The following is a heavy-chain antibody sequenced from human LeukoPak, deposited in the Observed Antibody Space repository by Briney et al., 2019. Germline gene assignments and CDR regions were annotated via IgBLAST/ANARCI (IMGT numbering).Heavy chain of an antibody. Sequence: PGGSLRLSCAASGFTFSSYAMHWVRQAPGKGLEWVAVISYDGSNKYYADSVKGRFTISRDNSKNTLYLQMNSLRAEDTAVYYCARDRGYSGSQYYFDYWGQGTLVTVSS. CDR3: ARDRGYSGSQYYFDY. J-gene: IGHJ4*02. V-gene: IGHV3-30-3*01. D-gene: IGHD1-26*01. CDR2: ISYDGSNK. CDR1: GFTFSSYA.